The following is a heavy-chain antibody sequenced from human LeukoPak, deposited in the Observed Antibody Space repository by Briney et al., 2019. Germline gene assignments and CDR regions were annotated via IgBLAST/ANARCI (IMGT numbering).Heavy chain of an antibody. Sequence: PGGSLRLSCAASGFTFSSYGMHWVRQAPGKGLEWVAVISYDGSNKYYADSVKGRFTISRDKSKNTLYLQMNSLRAEDTAVYYCAKSFPSGELPDYWGQGTLVTVSS. J-gene: IGHJ4*02. V-gene: IGHV3-30*18. CDR3: AKSFPSGELPDY. CDR2: ISYDGSNK. D-gene: IGHD3-10*01. CDR1: GFTFSSYG.